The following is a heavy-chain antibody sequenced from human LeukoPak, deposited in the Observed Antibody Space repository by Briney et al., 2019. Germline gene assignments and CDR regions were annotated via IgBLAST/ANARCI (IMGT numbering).Heavy chain of an antibody. D-gene: IGHD1-7*01. CDR1: RFTFSSYW. CDR3: VREATAGPTEGLDY. J-gene: IGHJ4*02. Sequence: PGGSLRLSCAASRFTFSSYWMTWVRQAPGKGLEWVANIKQDGSEKYYVDSVKGRFTISRDNAKNSLYLQMKSLRAEDTAVYYCVREATAGPTEGLDYWGQGTLVTVSS. CDR2: IKQDGSEK. V-gene: IGHV3-7*04.